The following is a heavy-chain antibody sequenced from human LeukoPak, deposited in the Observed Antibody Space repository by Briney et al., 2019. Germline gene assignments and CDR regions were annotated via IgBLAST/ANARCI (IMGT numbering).Heavy chain of an antibody. J-gene: IGHJ4*02. CDR1: GYTFTGYY. CDR2: INPNSGGT. D-gene: IGHD6-19*01. Sequence: ASVKVSCKASGYTFTGYYIHWVRQAPGQGLQWMGRINPNSGGTNYAQSFQGRVTMTRDTSISTAYMELSSLRSDDTAVYYCAREKESVAGRELDYWGQGTLVTVSS. CDR3: AREKESVAGRELDY. V-gene: IGHV1-2*06.